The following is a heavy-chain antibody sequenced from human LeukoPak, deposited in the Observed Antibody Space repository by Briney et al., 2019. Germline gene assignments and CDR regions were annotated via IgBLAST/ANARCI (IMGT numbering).Heavy chain of an antibody. V-gene: IGHV3-23*01. CDR1: GFSFSSTW. CDR3: AKAPVTTCRGAYCYPFDY. J-gene: IGHJ4*02. Sequence: GGSLRLSCAASGFSFSSTWMHWVRQVPGKGLEWVSAISDSGNTYHADSVKGRFTISRDSSKNTLFLQMNRLRPEDAAVYYCAKAPVTTCRGAYCYPFDYWGQGTLVTVSS. CDR2: ISDSGNT. D-gene: IGHD2-21*01.